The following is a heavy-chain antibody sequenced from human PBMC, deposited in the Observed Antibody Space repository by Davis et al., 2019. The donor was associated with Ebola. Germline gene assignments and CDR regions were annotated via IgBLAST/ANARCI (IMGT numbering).Heavy chain of an antibody. Sequence: GSLRLSCAASGFTFSSYWMSWVRQAPGKGLEWIGSIYYSGSTYYNPSLKSRVTISVDTSKNQFSLKLSSVTAADTAVYYCARAQRYSSSSRFNYWGQGTLVTVSS. D-gene: IGHD6-6*01. CDR2: IYYSGST. J-gene: IGHJ4*02. CDR3: ARAQRYSSSSRFNY. V-gene: IGHV4-39*01. CDR1: GFTFSSYW.